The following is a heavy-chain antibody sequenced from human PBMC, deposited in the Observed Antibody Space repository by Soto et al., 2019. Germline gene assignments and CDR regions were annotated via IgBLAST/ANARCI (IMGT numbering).Heavy chain of an antibody. V-gene: IGHV3-7*01. CDR2: IKQDGSEK. J-gene: IGHJ3*02. CDR3: ARDRSSGWNAFDI. CDR1: GFTFSSYW. D-gene: IGHD6-19*01. Sequence: GGSLRLSCAASGFTFSSYWMSWVRQAPGKGLEWVANIKQDGSEKYYVDSVKGRFTISRDNAKNSLYLQMNNLRAEDTAVYYCARDRSSGWNAFDIWGQGTMVTVSS.